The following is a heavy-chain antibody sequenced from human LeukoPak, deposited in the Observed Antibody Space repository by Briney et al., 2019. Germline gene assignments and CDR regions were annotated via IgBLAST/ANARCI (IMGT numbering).Heavy chain of an antibody. CDR2: INPNSGGT. Sequence: GASVKVSCKASGYTFIACYVHWVRQAPGQGLEWMGRINPNSGGTDYAQNFQGRVTMTRDTSISTVYMELNRLTSDDTAVYYCTRVEVATNLPDYWGQGTLVTVSS. CDR3: TRVEVATNLPDY. CDR1: GYTFIACY. V-gene: IGHV1-2*06. D-gene: IGHD5-24*01. J-gene: IGHJ4*02.